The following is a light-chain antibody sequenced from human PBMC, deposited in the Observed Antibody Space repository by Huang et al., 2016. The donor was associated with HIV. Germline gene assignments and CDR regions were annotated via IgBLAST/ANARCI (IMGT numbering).Light chain of an antibody. CDR1: QGISNS. J-gene: IGKJ3*01. CDR2: AAS. CDR3: QQYYSTLFT. V-gene: IGKV1-NL1*01. Sequence: DIQMTQSPSSLSASVGDIVTITCRASQGISNSLAWYQQKPGRAPKLLLDAASSLETGVPSRFSGSGSGADYSLTISSLQPEDSATYYCQQYYSTLFTFGPGTKVDIK.